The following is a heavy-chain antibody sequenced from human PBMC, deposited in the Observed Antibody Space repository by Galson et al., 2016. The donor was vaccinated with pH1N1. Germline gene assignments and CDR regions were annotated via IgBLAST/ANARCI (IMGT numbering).Heavy chain of an antibody. Sequence: QSGAEVKKPGESLKISCKASGYSFTSQWIAWVRQVPGKGLEWVGVVNPGGSTIRYSPSFQGQVTISSDTSISTTNLQWISRRASDTATYYCPGQYDFGDYRGGAFDIWGQAIVVIVSS. CDR1: GYSFTSQW. J-gene: IGHJ3*02. V-gene: IGHV5-51*03. CDR2: VNPGGSTI. D-gene: IGHD4-17*01. CDR3: PGQYDFGDYRGGAFDI.